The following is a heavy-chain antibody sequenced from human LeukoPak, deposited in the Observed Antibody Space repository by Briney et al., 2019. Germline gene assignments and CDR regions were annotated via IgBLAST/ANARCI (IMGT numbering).Heavy chain of an antibody. D-gene: IGHD3-22*01. V-gene: IGHV3-23*01. Sequence: GGSLRLSCAASGFTFSSYARSWVRQDPGKGLEWVSVISGSGGSTFYADSVKGRFTISRDNSKNTLYLQMKSLRAEDTAVYYCAKGFYLSDSSGLRAFDYWGQGTLVTVSS. CDR2: ISGSGGST. J-gene: IGHJ4*02. CDR1: GFTFSSYA. CDR3: AKGFYLSDSSGLRAFDY.